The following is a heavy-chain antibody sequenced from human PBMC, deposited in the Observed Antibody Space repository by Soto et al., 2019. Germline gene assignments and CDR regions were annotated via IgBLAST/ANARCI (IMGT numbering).Heavy chain of an antibody. CDR3: ARSVAPTYDDDSSVPGDAFDI. CDR1: GGTFSSYA. CDR2: IIPIFGTA. Sequence: SVQVSCKASGGTFSSYAISWVRQAPGQGLEWMGGIIPIFGTANYAQKFQGRVTITADESTSTAYMELSSLRSEDTAVYYCARSVAPTYDDDSSVPGDAFDIWGQGTMVTVAS. V-gene: IGHV1-69*13. D-gene: IGHD3-22*01. J-gene: IGHJ3*02.